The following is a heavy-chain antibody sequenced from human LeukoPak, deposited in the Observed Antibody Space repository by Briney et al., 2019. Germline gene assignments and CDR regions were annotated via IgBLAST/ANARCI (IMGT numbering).Heavy chain of an antibody. Sequence: SETLSLTCTVSGGSISSGGYYWSWIRQHPGKGLEWIGYIYYSGSTYYNPSLKSRVTISVDTSKNQFSLKLSSVTAADTAVYYCARAVPVCSDGSCPYFKYYYYYMDVWGKGTTVTVSS. CDR2: IYYSGST. CDR1: GGSISSGGYY. D-gene: IGHD2-15*01. CDR3: ARAVPVCSDGSCPYFKYYYYYMDV. V-gene: IGHV4-31*03. J-gene: IGHJ6*03.